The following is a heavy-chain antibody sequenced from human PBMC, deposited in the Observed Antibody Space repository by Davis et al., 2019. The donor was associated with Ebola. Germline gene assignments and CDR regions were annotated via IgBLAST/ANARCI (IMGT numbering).Heavy chain of an antibody. V-gene: IGHV3-23*01. CDR3: AKRLRIAVAAPRDWFDP. D-gene: IGHD6-19*01. CDR1: GFTFSSYA. J-gene: IGHJ5*02. CDR2: ISGSGGST. Sequence: GESLKISCAASGFTFSSYAMSWVRQAPGKGLEWVSAISGSGGSTYYADSVKGRFTISRDNSKNTLFLQMNSLRAEDTAIYYCAKRLRIAVAAPRDWFDPWGQGTLVTVSS.